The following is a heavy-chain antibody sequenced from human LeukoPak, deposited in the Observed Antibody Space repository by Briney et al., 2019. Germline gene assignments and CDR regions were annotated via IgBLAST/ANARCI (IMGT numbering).Heavy chain of an antibody. CDR3: ARGGAMAADY. CDR2: IHSDEIST. J-gene: IGHJ4*02. Sequence: GGSLRLSCAASGFTFSSSWMHWVRQAPGKGLVWVSRIHSDEISTTYADSVKGQFTISRDNAKNTLYLQMNSLRVEDTAVYYCARGGAMAADYWGQGTLVTVSS. V-gene: IGHV3-74*01. D-gene: IGHD2-8*01. CDR1: GFTFSSSW.